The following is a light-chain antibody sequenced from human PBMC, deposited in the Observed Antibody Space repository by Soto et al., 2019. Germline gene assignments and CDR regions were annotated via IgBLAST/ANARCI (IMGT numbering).Light chain of an antibody. CDR3: QSYDSSLSGSNV. J-gene: IGLJ1*01. CDR2: GNS. V-gene: IGLV1-40*01. Sequence: QSALTQPPSVSGAPGQRVPISCTGSSSNIGAGYDVHWYHQLPGTAPKLLIYGNSNRPSGVPDRFSGSKSGTSASLAITGLQAEDEADYYCQSYDSSLSGSNVFGTGTKVTVL. CDR1: SSNIGAGYD.